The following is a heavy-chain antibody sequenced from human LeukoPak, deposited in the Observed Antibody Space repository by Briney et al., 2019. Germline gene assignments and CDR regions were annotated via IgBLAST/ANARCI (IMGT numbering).Heavy chain of an antibody. CDR3: ARGPGIAVAPLQH. J-gene: IGHJ1*01. V-gene: IGHV3-21*01. CDR2: IRSSGRDK. CDR1: GFTFSSHW. D-gene: IGHD6-19*01. Sequence: GGSLRLSCAASGFTFSSHWMHWVRQAPGKGLEWVSSIRSSGRDKFYADSVKGRFTIARDDAKNSLFLQMNSLRAEDTAVYYCARGPGIAVAPLQHWGQGTLVTVSS.